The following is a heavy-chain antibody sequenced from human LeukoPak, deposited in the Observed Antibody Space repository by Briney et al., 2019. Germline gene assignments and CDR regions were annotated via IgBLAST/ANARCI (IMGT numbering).Heavy chain of an antibody. CDR3: ARDSGNSWPSYFDS. CDR2: INLAARGT. CDR1: GYIFTDHY. Sequence: ASVKVSCKASGYIFTDHYMHWVRQAPGQGLEWMGWINLAARGTSYTQKFQGRVTMTRDTSISTAYLELSSLRSDDTAIFYCARDSGNSWPSYFDSWGQGTLVTVSS. D-gene: IGHD6-13*01. V-gene: IGHV1-2*02. J-gene: IGHJ4*02.